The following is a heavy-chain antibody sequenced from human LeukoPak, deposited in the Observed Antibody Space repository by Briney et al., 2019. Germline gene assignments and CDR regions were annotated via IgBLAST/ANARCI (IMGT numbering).Heavy chain of an antibody. CDR1: GGSISSSTHY. Sequence: PSETLSLTCTVSGGSISSSTHYWGWIRQSPGKGLEWIGSMYNSGSISYNPSLRNRVTITVDTSKNQFSLNFNSVTAADTALYFCARNETSGYFDIWGQGTMVTVSS. V-gene: IGHV4-39*01. D-gene: IGHD3-22*01. CDR3: ARNETSGYFDI. CDR2: MYNSGSI. J-gene: IGHJ3*02.